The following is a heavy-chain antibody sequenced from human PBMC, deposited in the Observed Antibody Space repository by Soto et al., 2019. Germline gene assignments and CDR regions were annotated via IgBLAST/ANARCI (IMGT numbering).Heavy chain of an antibody. CDR1: GFTFSSYA. Sequence: GGSLRLSCAASGFTFSSYAMSWFLQATGKGLEWVSAISGSGGSTYYADSVKGRFTISRDNSKNTLYLQMNSLRAEDTAVYYCAKEGRPYYYYGMDVWGQGTTVTVSS. J-gene: IGHJ6*02. CDR3: AKEGRPYYYYGMDV. D-gene: IGHD6-6*01. CDR2: ISGSGGST. V-gene: IGHV3-23*01.